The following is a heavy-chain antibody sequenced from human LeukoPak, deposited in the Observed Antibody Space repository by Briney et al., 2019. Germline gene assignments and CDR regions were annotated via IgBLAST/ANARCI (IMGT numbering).Heavy chain of an antibody. CDR2: MNPNSGNT. V-gene: IGHV1-8*01. CDR1: GYTFTSYD. Sequence: GASVKVSCKASGYTFTSYDINWVRQATGQGLEWMGWMNPNSGNTGYAHKFQGRVTMTRNTSISTAYMELSSLRSEDTAVYYCARGSFDYYDSSGYYGMGLDWFDPWGQGTLVTVS. J-gene: IGHJ5*02. D-gene: IGHD3-22*01. CDR3: ARGSFDYYDSSGYYGMGLDWFDP.